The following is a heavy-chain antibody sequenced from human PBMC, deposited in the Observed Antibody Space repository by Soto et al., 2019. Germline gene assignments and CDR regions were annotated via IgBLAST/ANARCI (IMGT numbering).Heavy chain of an antibody. J-gene: IGHJ4*02. CDR1: GFTFSSYG. V-gene: IGHV3-30*18. D-gene: IGHD2-2*01. CDR2: ISYDGSNK. Sequence: GGSLRLSWAASGFTFSSYGMHWVRQAPGKGLEWVAVISYDGSNKYYADSVKGRFTISRDNSKNTLYLQMNSLRAEDTAVYYCAKTPNTMYYFDYWGQGTLVTVSS. CDR3: AKTPNTMYYFDY.